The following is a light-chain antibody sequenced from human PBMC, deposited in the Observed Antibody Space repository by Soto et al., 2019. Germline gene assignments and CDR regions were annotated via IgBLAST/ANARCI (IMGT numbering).Light chain of an antibody. Sequence: EIVLTQSPATLSLSPGARATLSCRASQSAGANLAWYQQKPGQAPRLLIWDASSRATGIPARFSGSGSGTEFTLTISSLEPEDFAVYYCQHRTNWPAFGGGTKVEIK. V-gene: IGKV3-11*01. J-gene: IGKJ4*01. CDR2: DAS. CDR3: QHRTNWPA. CDR1: QSAGAN.